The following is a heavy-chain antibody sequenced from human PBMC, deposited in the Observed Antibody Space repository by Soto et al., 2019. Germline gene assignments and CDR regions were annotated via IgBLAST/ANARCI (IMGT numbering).Heavy chain of an antibody. Sequence: GGSLRLSCAASGFTVSSNYMSWVRQAPGKGLEWVSVIYSGGSTYYADSVKGRFTISRHNSKNTLYLQMNSLRAEDTAVYYCARVPLQWERLPPHYYYYYMDVWGKGTTVTVSS. CDR3: ARVPLQWERLPPHYYYYYMDV. V-gene: IGHV3-53*04. CDR1: GFTVSSNY. J-gene: IGHJ6*03. CDR2: IYSGGST. D-gene: IGHD1-26*01.